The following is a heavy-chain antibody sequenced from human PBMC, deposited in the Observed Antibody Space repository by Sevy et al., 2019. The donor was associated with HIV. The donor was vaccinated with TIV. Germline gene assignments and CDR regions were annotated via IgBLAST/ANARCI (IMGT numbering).Heavy chain of an antibody. CDR2: LKQDGSEK. D-gene: IGHD5-18*01. J-gene: IGHJ4*02. CDR3: VREGVGGYSYSLDC. V-gene: IGHV3-7*01. Sequence: GGSLRLSCAASGFSFSVYWMSWVRQAPGKGLEWGATLKQDGSEKYYVDSVKGRFTISRDNAKNSLYLQMNSLRAEDTAVYYCVREGVGGYSYSLDCWGQGTLVTVSS. CDR1: GFSFSVYW.